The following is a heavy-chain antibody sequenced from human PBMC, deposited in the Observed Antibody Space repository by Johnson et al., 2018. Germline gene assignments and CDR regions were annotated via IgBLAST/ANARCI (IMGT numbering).Heavy chain of an antibody. V-gene: IGHV3-13*01. D-gene: IGHD3-9*01. CDR2: IGTAGDT. CDR3: AKDHSRILAGYGQIYYMDV. CDR1: GFTFSSYD. Sequence: VQLVQSGGGLVKPGGSLRLSCAASGFTFSSYDMHWVRQATGKGLEWVSAIGTAGDTYYPGSVKGRFTISRDNSKNTLYLQMNSLRAGDTAVYYCAKDHSRILAGYGQIYYMDVWGKGPTVTVSS. J-gene: IGHJ6*03.